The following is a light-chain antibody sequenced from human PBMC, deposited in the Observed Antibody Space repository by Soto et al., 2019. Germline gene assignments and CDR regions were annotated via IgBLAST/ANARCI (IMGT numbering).Light chain of an antibody. J-gene: IGKJ5*01. Sequence: ESVMTQSPGSLSLSPGERATLSCRASQSVSSNYLAWYQHKPGQAPRLLIYGASSRATGIPDRFSGSGSGTDFTLTISRLEPEDVAVYYCQHYGSSLSITFGQGTRLEIK. CDR1: QSVSSNY. CDR2: GAS. V-gene: IGKV3-20*01. CDR3: QHYGSSLSIT.